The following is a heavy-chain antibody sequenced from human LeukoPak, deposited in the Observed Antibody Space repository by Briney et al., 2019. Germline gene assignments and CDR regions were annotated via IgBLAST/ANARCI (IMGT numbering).Heavy chain of an antibody. CDR2: INHSGST. V-gene: IGHV4-34*01. CDR1: GGSFSGYY. J-gene: IGHJ4*02. D-gene: IGHD3-22*01. Sequence: PSETLSLTCAVYGGSFSGYYWSWIRQPPGKGLEWIGEINHSGSTNYNPSLKSRVTISVDTSKNQFSLKLSSVTAADTAVYYCARHPFYYYDSSGDPHWGQGTLVTVSS. CDR3: ARHPFYYYDSSGDPH.